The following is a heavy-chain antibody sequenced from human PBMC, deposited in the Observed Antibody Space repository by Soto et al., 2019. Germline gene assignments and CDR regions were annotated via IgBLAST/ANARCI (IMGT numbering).Heavy chain of an antibody. CDR1: GYRFASYW. CDR2: IYPDDSDT. Sequence: VESLKISCQGSGYRFASYWISWIRQMPGKDLEWLGIIYPDDSDTRDSPSFQGQVTISADKSLRTPYLQWTRLKASDTALYYCARTRSFTLGFYYDGMDVWGQGTTVTVAS. CDR3: ARTRSFTLGFYYDGMDV. D-gene: IGHD6-6*01. V-gene: IGHV5-51*01. J-gene: IGHJ6*02.